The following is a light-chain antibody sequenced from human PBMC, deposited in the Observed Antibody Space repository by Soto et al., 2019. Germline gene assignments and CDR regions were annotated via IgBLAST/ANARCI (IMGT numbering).Light chain of an antibody. CDR3: QQYNNWPLT. CDR2: GAS. J-gene: IGKJ4*01. Sequence: EIVMTQSPATLSVSPGERATLSCRASQSVSSNLAWYQQKLGQAPRLLIYGASTRATGIPARFSGSGSGTEFTLNISSLQSEDCAVYYCQQYNNWPLTFGGGTKVEIK. V-gene: IGKV3-15*01. CDR1: QSVSSN.